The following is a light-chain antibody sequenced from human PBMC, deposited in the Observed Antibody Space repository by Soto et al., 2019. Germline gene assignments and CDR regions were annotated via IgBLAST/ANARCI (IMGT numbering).Light chain of an antibody. Sequence: QSVLTQPPSVSAAPGQKVTISCSGGNSNVGNNSVSWYQQLPRTAPKLLIYDNYKRPSGIPDRFSGSKPGSSATLAITALQTGDEADYYCGTWDSSLSGEVFGTGTKVTVL. CDR1: NSNVGNNS. V-gene: IGLV1-51*01. J-gene: IGLJ1*01. CDR2: DNY. CDR3: GTWDSSLSGEV.